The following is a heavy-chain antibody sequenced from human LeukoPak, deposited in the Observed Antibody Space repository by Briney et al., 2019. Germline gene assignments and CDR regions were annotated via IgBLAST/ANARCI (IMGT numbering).Heavy chain of an antibody. D-gene: IGHD3-10*01. J-gene: IGHJ5*02. CDR2: IIPIFGTA. Sequence: ASVKVSCKASGGTFSSYAISWVRQAPGQGLEWMGGIIPIFGTASYAQKFQGRVTITADESTSTAYMELSSLRSEDTAVYYCARNVVRGPPGHWFDPWGQGTLVTVSS. CDR1: GGTFSSYA. V-gene: IGHV1-69*13. CDR3: ARNVVRGPPGHWFDP.